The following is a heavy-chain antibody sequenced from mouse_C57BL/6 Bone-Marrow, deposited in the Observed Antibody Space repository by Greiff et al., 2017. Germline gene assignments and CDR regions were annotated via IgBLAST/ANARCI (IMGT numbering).Heavy chain of an antibody. Sequence: VQLQQSGAELVKPGASVKISCKASGYAFSNYWMNWVKQRPGKGLEWIGQINPGNGGTIYNGKFKGKATLTADKSSSTAYMQLRSLTSEDTAVYYCARLLNSSMDVWGTGTAGTVSS. CDR2: INPGNGGT. V-gene: IGHV1-80*01. J-gene: IGHJ1*03. CDR3: ARLLNSSMDV. CDR1: GYAFSNYW. D-gene: IGHD1-1*01.